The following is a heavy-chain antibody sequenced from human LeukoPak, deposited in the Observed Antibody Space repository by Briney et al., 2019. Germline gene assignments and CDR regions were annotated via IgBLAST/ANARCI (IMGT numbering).Heavy chain of an antibody. CDR1: GGSFSGYY. J-gene: IGHJ4*02. CDR3: ARVPTRAAAGRRPHDY. Sequence: PSETLSLTCAVYGGSFSGYYWSWIRQPPGKGLEWIGEINHSGSTNYNPSLKSRVTISVDTSKNQFSLKLSSVTAEDTAVYYCARVPTRAAAGRRPHDYWGQGTLVTVSS. V-gene: IGHV4-34*01. D-gene: IGHD6-13*01. CDR2: INHSGST.